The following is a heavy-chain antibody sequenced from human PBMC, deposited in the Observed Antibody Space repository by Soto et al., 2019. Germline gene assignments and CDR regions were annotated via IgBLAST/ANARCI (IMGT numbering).Heavy chain of an antibody. D-gene: IGHD2-15*01. Sequence: SETLSLTCTVSGGSISNYYCSWIRQPPGKGLEWIGYIYYSGSTNYNPSLKSRVTISVDTSKNQFSLNLSSVTAADTAVYYCARAGAATLSDYWGQGTLVTVSS. CDR3: ARAGAATLSDY. CDR1: GGSISNYY. CDR2: IYYSGST. J-gene: IGHJ4*02. V-gene: IGHV4-59*01.